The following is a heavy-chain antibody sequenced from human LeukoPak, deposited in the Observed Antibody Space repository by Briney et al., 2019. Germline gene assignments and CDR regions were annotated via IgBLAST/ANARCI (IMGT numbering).Heavy chain of an antibody. CDR3: ARGLDYDITFGY. V-gene: IGHV1-18*01. J-gene: IGHJ4*02. CDR1: GYTFTSYG. CDR2: ISAYNGNT. D-gene: IGHD3-9*01. Sequence: ASVKVSCKASGYTFTSYGISWVRQAPGQGLEWMGWISAYNGNTNYAQKLQGRVTMTRNTSISTAYMELSSLRSEDTAVYYCARGLDYDITFGYWGQGTLVTVSS.